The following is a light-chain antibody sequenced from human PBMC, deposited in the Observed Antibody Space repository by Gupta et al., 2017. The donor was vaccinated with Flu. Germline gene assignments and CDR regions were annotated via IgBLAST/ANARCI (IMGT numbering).Light chain of an antibody. CDR2: GAS. CDR1: QDISNQ. V-gene: IGKV1-16*01. Sequence: PASLSASVGDRVTLTCRASQDISNQLGWYQQKPGKAPKSVIFGASGLQTGVPSRFSGSGSGTDFTLTISSLQPEDFAIYYCQQDNKSPPTFGHGTKVDVK. CDR3: QQDNKSPPT. J-gene: IGKJ3*01.